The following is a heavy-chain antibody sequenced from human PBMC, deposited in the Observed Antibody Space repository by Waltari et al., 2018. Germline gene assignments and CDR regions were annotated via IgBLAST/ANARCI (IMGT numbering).Heavy chain of an antibody. V-gene: IGHV3-23*01. D-gene: IGHD3-9*01. Sequence: EVQLLESGGGLVQPGGSLRPACAASRLPFRRYSMSWVRQAPGKGLEWVSSISSNGAGTYFADSVKGRFTISRDNSQNTLYLQISSLRVEDTAIYYCVKDRPDWPIDFWGQGTRVTVSS. CDR3: VKDRPDWPIDF. CDR1: RLPFRRYS. CDR2: ISSNGAGT. J-gene: IGHJ4*02.